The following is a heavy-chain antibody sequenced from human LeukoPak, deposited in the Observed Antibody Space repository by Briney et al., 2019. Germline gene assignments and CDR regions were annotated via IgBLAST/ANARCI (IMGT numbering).Heavy chain of an antibody. Sequence: PSETLSLTCTVSGYSISSGFYWGWIRQPPGKGLEWIGSIYHSESTYYNPSLNSRVTMSVDTSKNQFSLKLSSVTAADTAVYYCARSGFGIIAADYWGQGTLVTVSS. CDR2: IYHSEST. CDR1: GYSISSGFY. J-gene: IGHJ4*02. V-gene: IGHV4-38-2*02. CDR3: ARSGFGIIAADY. D-gene: IGHD6-13*01.